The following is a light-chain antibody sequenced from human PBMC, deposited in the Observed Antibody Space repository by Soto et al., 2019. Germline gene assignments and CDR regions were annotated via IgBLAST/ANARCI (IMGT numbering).Light chain of an antibody. CDR3: QQYGSSLQT. Sequence: EIVLTQSPGTLSLSPGERATLSCRASQSFSTSYLAWYQQKPGQAPRLLIYGASSRASGIPDRFSGSGSGTDFTLTISRLETEDFAVYYCQQYGSSLQTFGQGTKVEIK. CDR1: QSFSTSY. V-gene: IGKV3-20*01. J-gene: IGKJ1*01. CDR2: GAS.